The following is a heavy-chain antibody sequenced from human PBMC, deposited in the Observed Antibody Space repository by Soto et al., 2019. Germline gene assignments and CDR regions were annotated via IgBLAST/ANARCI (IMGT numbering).Heavy chain of an antibody. J-gene: IGHJ5*02. CDR1: GGSISSYY. CDR2: IYYSGST. V-gene: IGHV4-59*01. D-gene: IGHD2-15*01. CDR3: ARDLRGIGYCSGGSCYNRANWFDP. Sequence: SETLSLTCTVSGGSISSYYWSWIRQPPGKGLEWIGYIYYSGSTNYNPSLKSRVTISVDTSKNQFSLKLSSVTAADTAVYYCARDLRGIGYCSGGSCYNRANWFDPWGQGTLVTVSS.